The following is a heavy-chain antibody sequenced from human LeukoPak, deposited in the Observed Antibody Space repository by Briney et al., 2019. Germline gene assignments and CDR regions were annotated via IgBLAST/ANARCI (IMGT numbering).Heavy chain of an antibody. CDR2: IYYSWST. D-gene: IGHD3-10*01. Sequence: PSETLCLICTASSGSISSYYWNWIRQAPGKGLEWIGYIYYSWSTNYNPSLKSRGTISVDTSKNKFSLRLSSVTAADTAVYYCARHTYYYDARSSYPYYYGMDVWGQGTTVTVSS. CDR1: SGSISSYY. V-gene: IGHV4-59*08. J-gene: IGHJ6*02. CDR3: ARHTYYYDARSSYPYYYGMDV.